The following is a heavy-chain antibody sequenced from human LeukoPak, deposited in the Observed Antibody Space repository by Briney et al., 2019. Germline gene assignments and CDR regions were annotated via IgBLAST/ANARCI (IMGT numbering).Heavy chain of an antibody. J-gene: IGHJ4*02. Sequence: PGGSLRPSCAASGLTFSSYAMSWVRQAPGKGLEWVSATSGSGGSTYYADSVKGRFTISRDNSKNTLYLQMNSLRAEDTAVYYCAKDLFAGTAMVSRDGYFDYWGQGTLVTVSS. CDR2: TSGSGGST. CDR3: AKDLFAGTAMVSRDGYFDY. CDR1: GLTFSSYA. D-gene: IGHD5-18*01. V-gene: IGHV3-23*01.